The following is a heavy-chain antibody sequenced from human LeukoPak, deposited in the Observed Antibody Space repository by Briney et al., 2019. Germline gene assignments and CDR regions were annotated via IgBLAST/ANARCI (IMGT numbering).Heavy chain of an antibody. D-gene: IGHD2-15*01. J-gene: IGHJ6*03. Sequence: SETLSLTCTVSGGSISSSSYYWGWIRQPPGKGLEWIGSIYYSGSTYYNPSLKSRVTISVDTSKSQFSLKLSSVTAADTAVYYCARVGERYCSGGSCYPHYYYYMDVWGKGTTVTVSS. CDR2: IYYSGST. CDR1: GGSISSSSYY. CDR3: ARVGERYCSGGSCYPHYYYYMDV. V-gene: IGHV4-39*07.